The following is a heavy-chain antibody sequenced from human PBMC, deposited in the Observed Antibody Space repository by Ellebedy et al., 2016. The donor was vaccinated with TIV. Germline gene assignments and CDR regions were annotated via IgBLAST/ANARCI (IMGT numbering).Heavy chain of an antibody. CDR2: IYYSGST. Sequence: SETLSLTCTVSGGSISSYYWSWIRQPPGKGLEWIGYIYYSGSTNYNPSLKSRVTISVDTSKNQFSLKLSSVTAADTAVYYCAQTAAGTFIYGMDVWGQGTTVTVSS. J-gene: IGHJ6*02. CDR1: GGSISSYY. D-gene: IGHD6-13*01. V-gene: IGHV4-59*08. CDR3: AQTAAGTFIYGMDV.